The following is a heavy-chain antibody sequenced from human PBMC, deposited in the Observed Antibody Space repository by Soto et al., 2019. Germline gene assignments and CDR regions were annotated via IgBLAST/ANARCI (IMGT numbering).Heavy chain of an antibody. CDR1: GFTFGSYS. D-gene: IGHD2-8*01. CDR2: IGGSSGHI. V-gene: IGHV3-21*01. J-gene: IGHJ4*02. Sequence: EVLLVESGGGLVKPGGSLRLSCAASGFTFGSYSMVWVRQAPENGLEWVSSIGGSSGHIYYAESVKGRLTISRDNAKNSLYLQMNSLRVEDTAGYYCARTNGAYSNYFDYWGQGTLVTVSS. CDR3: ARTNGAYSNYFDY.